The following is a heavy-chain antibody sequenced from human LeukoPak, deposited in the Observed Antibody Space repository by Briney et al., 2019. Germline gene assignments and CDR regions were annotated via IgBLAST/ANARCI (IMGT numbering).Heavy chain of an antibody. J-gene: IGHJ2*01. Sequence: GGSLRLSCAVSGFTFSSYEMNWVRQAPGKGLEWVSYISSSGSTIYYADSVKGRFTISRDNSKNTLYLQMNSLRAEDTAVYYCAKLGSGGDSGYGRSNWYFDLWGRGTLVTVSS. D-gene: IGHD5-12*01. V-gene: IGHV3-48*03. CDR3: AKLGSGGDSGYGRSNWYFDL. CDR1: GFTFSSYE. CDR2: ISSSGSTI.